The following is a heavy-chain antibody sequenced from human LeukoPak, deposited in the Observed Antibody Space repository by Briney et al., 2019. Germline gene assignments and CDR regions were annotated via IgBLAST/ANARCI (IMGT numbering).Heavy chain of an antibody. CDR1: GGSISTSSYY. CDR3: ASPRVRHLSSGYLAY. D-gene: IGHD3-22*01. CDR2: IYYSGST. Sequence: PSETLSLTCTVSGGSISTSSYYWGWIRQPRGKGLEWIGSIYYSGSTYYNPSLKSRVTISVDTSKNQFSLKLSSVTAADTAVYYCASPRVRHLSSGYLAYWGQGTLVTVSS. V-gene: IGHV4-39*01. J-gene: IGHJ4*02.